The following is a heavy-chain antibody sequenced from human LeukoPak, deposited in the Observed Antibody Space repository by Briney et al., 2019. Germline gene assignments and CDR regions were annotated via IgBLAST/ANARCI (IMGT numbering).Heavy chain of an antibody. CDR1: GGSISSSNYY. CDR3: ARFLLYNWNDGPFDY. V-gene: IGHV4-39*01. Sequence: SETLSLTCTVSGGSISSSNYYWGWIRQPSGKGLEWIGNIFYSGSTYYNPSLKSRVTISVDTSKNQFSLKLSSVTAADTAVYYCARFLLYNWNDGPFDYWGQGTLVTVSS. CDR2: IFYSGST. D-gene: IGHD1-20*01. J-gene: IGHJ4*02.